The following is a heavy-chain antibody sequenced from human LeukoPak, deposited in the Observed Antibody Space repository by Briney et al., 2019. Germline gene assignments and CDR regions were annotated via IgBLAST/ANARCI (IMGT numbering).Heavy chain of an antibody. CDR1: GFTFSSYW. Sequence: GGSLRLSCAASGFTFSSYWMSWVRQAPGKGLEWVANIKQDGSEKYYVDSVKGRFTISRDNAKNSLYLQMNSLRAEDTAVYYCARGRLGVVGEYAFDIWGQGTMVTVSS. V-gene: IGHV3-7*01. CDR2: IKQDGSEK. D-gene: IGHD2-2*01. CDR3: ARGRLGVVGEYAFDI. J-gene: IGHJ3*02.